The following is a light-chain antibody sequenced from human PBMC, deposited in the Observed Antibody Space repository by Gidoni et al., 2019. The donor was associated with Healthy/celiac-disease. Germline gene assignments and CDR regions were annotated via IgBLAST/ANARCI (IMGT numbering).Light chain of an antibody. CDR2: WAS. CDR3: QQNYSTPRT. CDR1: QSVLYSSNNKNY. Sequence: DIVMTQSPDSLAVPLGERANINCQSSQSVLYSSNNKNYLASYQQKPGQPPQLLICWASTRESRVPSRFSGSGSGTDFPLTISSLQAEDVAVYYCQQNYSTPRTFGQGTKVEIK. V-gene: IGKV4-1*01. J-gene: IGKJ1*01.